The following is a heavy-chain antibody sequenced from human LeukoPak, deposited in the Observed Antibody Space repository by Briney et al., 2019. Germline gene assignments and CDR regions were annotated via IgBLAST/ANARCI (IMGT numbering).Heavy chain of an antibody. CDR2: ISAYNGNT. CDR1: GYTFTSYG. D-gene: IGHD3-10*01. J-gene: IGHJ4*02. Sequence: ASVKVSCKASGYTFTSYGISWVRQAPRQGLEWMGWISAYNGNTNYAQKLQGRVTMTTDTSTSTAYMELRSLRSDDTAVYYCARDRITGYYGSGSYLHWGQGTLVTISS. CDR3: ARDRITGYYGSGSYLH. V-gene: IGHV1-18*01.